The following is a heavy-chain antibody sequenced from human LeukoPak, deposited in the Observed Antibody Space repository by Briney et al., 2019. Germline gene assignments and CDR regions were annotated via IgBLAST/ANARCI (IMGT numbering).Heavy chain of an antibody. D-gene: IGHD2-2*01. Sequence: SETLSLTCSVSGGSISSYYWSWIRQPPGKGLEWIGYIYYSGSTSYNPSLKSRVTISVGTSKNQFSLKLTSVTAADTAVYYCARGIVVVPAAMRQAFDIWGQGTMVTVSS. V-gene: IGHV4-59*01. CDR2: IYYSGST. J-gene: IGHJ3*02. CDR1: GGSISSYY. CDR3: ARGIVVVPAAMRQAFDI.